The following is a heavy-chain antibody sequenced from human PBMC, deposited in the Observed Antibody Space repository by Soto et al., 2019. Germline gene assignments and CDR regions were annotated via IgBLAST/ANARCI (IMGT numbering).Heavy chain of an antibody. D-gene: IGHD2-15*01. CDR1: GFTFSSYA. CDR2: ISGSGGST. Sequence: EVQLLESGGGLVQPGGSLRLSCAASGFTFSSYAMRWVRQAPGKGLEWVSAISGSGGSTYYADSVKGRFTISRDNSKNTLYLQMNSLRAQDTAVYYCARRGSRSSYDYWGQGTLVTVSS. V-gene: IGHV3-23*01. CDR3: ARRGSRSSYDY. J-gene: IGHJ4*02.